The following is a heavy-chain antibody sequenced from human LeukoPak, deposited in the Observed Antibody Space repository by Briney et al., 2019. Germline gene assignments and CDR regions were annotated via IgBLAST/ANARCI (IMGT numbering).Heavy chain of an antibody. J-gene: IGHJ4*02. CDR1: GFTFSSYS. V-gene: IGHV3-21*04. CDR2: ISSSSSYI. CDR3: AKDTQSPYGGSGSY. D-gene: IGHD3-10*01. Sequence: PGGSLRLSCAASGFTFSSYSMNWVRQAPGKGLEWVSSISSSSSYIYYADSVKGRFTISRDNSKNTLYLQMNSLRAEDTAVYYCAKDTQSPYGGSGSYWGQGTLVTVSS.